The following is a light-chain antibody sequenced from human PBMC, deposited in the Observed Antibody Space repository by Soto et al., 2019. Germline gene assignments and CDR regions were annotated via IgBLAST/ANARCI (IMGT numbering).Light chain of an antibody. CDR3: ASYAGGNQV. V-gene: IGLV2-8*01. J-gene: IGLJ1*01. CDR1: GSDVGGYNF. CDR2: EVT. Sequence: QSVLTQPPSASGSPGQSVTISCTGTGSDVGGYNFVSWYQHHPGKAPNLMIYEVTRRPSGVPDRFSGSKSGNTASLTVSGLLAEDEADYYCASYAGGNQVFGTGTKVTVL.